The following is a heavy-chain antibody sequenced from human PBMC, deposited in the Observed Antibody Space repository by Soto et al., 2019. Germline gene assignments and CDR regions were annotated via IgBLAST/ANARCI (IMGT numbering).Heavy chain of an antibody. V-gene: IGHV3-21*01. CDR2: ISSSSSYI. CDR3: ARSYCGGDCYSADYFDY. D-gene: IGHD2-21*02. J-gene: IGHJ4*02. CDR1: GFTFSSYS. Sequence: GGSLRLSCAASGFTFSSYSMNWVRQAPGKGLEWVSSISSSSSYIYYADSVKGRFTISRDNAKNSLYLQMNRLRAADTAVYYCARSYCGGDCYSADYFDYWGQGSLVTVSS.